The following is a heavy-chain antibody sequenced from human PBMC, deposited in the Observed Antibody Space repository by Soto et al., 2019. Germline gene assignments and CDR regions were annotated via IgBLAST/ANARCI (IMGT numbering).Heavy chain of an antibody. CDR1: GFTFSRYV. V-gene: IGHV3-23*01. CDR2: INSNGDST. J-gene: IGHJ4*02. D-gene: IGHD2-2*01. Sequence: EVQLLESGGGLVQPGGSLRLSCVASGFTFSRYVMSWVRQAPGKGLEWVSTINSNGDSTYYADSVKARFTISRDNSKTSLYLQMNSLRAEDTAVYYCARVPDLDYCSRTSCLYYFDYWGQGALVTVSS. CDR3: ARVPDLDYCSRTSCLYYFDY.